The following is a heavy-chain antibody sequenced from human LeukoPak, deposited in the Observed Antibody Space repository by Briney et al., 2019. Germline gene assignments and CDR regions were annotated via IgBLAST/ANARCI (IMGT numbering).Heavy chain of an antibody. CDR3: ARGPASNKYYYYYMDV. J-gene: IGHJ6*03. V-gene: IGHV3-21*01. CDR1: GFTFSSSN. CDR2: ISSSSSYI. Sequence: GGSLRLSCAASGFTFSSSNMNWVRQAPGKGLEWVSSISSSSSYIYYADSVKGRFTISRDNAKNSLYLQMNSLRAEDTAVYYCARGPASNKYYYYYMDVWGKGTTVTVSS. D-gene: IGHD2-8*01.